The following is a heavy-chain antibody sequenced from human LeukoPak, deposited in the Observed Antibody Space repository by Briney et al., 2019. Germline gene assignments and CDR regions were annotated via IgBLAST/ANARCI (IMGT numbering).Heavy chain of an antibody. CDR3: ASESHGDYSAS. J-gene: IGHJ4*02. D-gene: IGHD4-17*01. Sequence: GGSLRLPCAASGFTFSRFNMNWVRQAPGKGLVWVSRIDTDGSSTSYADSVKGRFTISRDNAKNTLYLQMNSLRAEDTAVYYCASESHGDYSASWGQGTLVTVSS. V-gene: IGHV3-74*01. CDR1: GFTFSRFN. CDR2: IDTDGSST.